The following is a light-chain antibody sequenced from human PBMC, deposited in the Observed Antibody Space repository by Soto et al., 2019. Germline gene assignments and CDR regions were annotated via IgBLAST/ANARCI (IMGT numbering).Light chain of an antibody. CDR1: QSVRSNY. Sequence: DIVLTQSPGTLSLSSGERATLSCRASQSVRSNYLAWYQQQPGQAPRLLIYGASSRATGIPDRFGGSWSGTVFTLTSSILEPEDFAVYYCQQDASSPLTFGGGTKVEIK. V-gene: IGKV3-20*01. J-gene: IGKJ4*01. CDR2: GAS. CDR3: QQDASSPLT.